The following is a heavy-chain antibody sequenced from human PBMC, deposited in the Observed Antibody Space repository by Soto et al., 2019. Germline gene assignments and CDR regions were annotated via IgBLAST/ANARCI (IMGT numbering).Heavy chain of an antibody. CDR1: GFTFSSYA. V-gene: IGHV3-23*01. CDR2: ISSSGGST. D-gene: IGHD3-16*01. CDR3: ETVLKSGERGGPYLGGVDV. Sequence: EVQLLESGGGLVQPGGSLRLSCAASGFTFSSYAMSWVRQAPGKGLEWVSAISSSGGSTYYADSVKGRFTISRDNSKNSRYLAKNSLRAENTAVCYWETVLKSGERGGPYLGGVDVWGQGTMVTVSS. J-gene: IGHJ4*01.